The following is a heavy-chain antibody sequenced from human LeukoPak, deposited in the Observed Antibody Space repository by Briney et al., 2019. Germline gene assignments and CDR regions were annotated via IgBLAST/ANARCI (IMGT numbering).Heavy chain of an antibody. J-gene: IGHJ5*02. V-gene: IGHV3-48*01. CDR2: ISSSSSTI. Sequence: HPGGSLRLSCAASGFTFSSYGMTWVRQAPGKGLEWVSYISSSSSTIYCADSVKGRFTISRDNAKNSLYLQMNSLRAEDTAVYYCARMGSSGWSGENWFDPWGQGTLVTVSS. CDR1: GFTFSSYG. D-gene: IGHD6-19*01. CDR3: ARMGSSGWSGENWFDP.